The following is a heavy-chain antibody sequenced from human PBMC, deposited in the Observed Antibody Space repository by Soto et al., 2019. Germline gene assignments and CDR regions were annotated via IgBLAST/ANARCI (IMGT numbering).Heavy chain of an antibody. CDR2: LSGSGGST. V-gene: IGHV3-23*01. Sequence: GGSLRLSCAASGFTFSSYAMSWVRQAPGKGLEWVSALSGSGGSTYYADSVKGRLTISRDNSKNTLYLQMNSLRAEDTAVYYFAKTVYYDFWSGPSRFDYWGQGTLVTVSS. CDR1: GFTFSSYA. J-gene: IGHJ4*02. D-gene: IGHD3-3*01. CDR3: AKTVYYDFWSGPSRFDY.